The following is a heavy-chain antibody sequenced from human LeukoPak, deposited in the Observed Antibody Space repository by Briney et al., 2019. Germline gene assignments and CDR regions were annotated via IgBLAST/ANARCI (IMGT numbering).Heavy chain of an antibody. D-gene: IGHD3-22*01. J-gene: IGHJ4*02. CDR2: IYYSGST. Sequence: SETLSLTCTVSGGSISSSSYYWGWIRQPPGKGLEWIGSIYYSGSTCYNPSLKSRVTISVDTSKNQFSLKLSPVTAADTAVYYCARGSSGYYYSFDYWGQGTLVTVSS. V-gene: IGHV4-39*07. CDR1: GGSISSSSYY. CDR3: ARGSSGYYYSFDY.